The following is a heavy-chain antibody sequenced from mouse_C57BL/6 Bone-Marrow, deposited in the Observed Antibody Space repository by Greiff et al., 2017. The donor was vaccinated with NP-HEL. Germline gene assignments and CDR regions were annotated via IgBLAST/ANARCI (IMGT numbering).Heavy chain of an antibody. D-gene: IGHD3-3*01. Sequence: VQLQQSGAELARPGASVKMSCKASGYTFTSYTMHWVKQRPGQGLEWIGYINPSSGYTKYNQKFKDKATLTADKSSSTAYMQLSSLTSEDSAVYYCAREGPVGYFDVWGTGTTVTVSS. CDR3: AREGPVGYFDV. CDR1: GYTFTSYT. V-gene: IGHV1-4*01. J-gene: IGHJ1*03. CDR2: INPSSGYT.